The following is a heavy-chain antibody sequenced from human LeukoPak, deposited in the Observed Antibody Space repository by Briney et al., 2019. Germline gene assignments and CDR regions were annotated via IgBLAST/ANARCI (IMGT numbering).Heavy chain of an antibody. Sequence: ASVKVSCKASGYTFTSYGISGVRQAPGQGLEWMGLISAYNGNTNYAQKLQGRFTMTTDTSTSTAYIELRGLRSDDSAVYYLSRVPDTWHQGSFDPWGQGNLVTVSS. CDR3: SRVPDTWHQGSFDP. J-gene: IGHJ5*02. D-gene: IGHD2-2*01. CDR1: GYTFTSYG. CDR2: ISAYNGNT. V-gene: IGHV1-18*01.